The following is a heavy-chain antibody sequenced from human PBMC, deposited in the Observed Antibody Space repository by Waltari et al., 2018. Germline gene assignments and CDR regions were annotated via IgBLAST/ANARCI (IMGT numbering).Heavy chain of an antibody. V-gene: IGHV1-69*12. J-gene: IGHJ3*02. CDR1: GGNFGRYA. CDR2: TIPIFGSP. CDR3: ARRKLGEAFDI. D-gene: IGHD3-16*01. Sequence: QVQLVQSGAEVKKRGSSVRVSCRASGGNFGRYAIPWVRQAPGQGLEWMGGTIPIFGSPMYAPKFQGRVSITADELTYTVYMELNSLRSDDTAIYYCARRKLGEAFDIWGQGTMVIVSS.